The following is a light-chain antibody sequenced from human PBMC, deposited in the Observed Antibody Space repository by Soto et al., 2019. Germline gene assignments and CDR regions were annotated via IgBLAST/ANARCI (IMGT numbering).Light chain of an antibody. CDR2: KAS. CDR3: QQYNSYWT. V-gene: IGKV1-5*03. J-gene: IGKJ1*01. CDR1: QSISSW. Sequence: DIQMTQSPSTLSASVGDRVNITCRASQSISSWLAWYQQKPGKAPKLLIYKASSLESGVPSRFSGSGSGTEFTLTISILQPDDFATYYCQQYNSYWTFGQGTKVDIK.